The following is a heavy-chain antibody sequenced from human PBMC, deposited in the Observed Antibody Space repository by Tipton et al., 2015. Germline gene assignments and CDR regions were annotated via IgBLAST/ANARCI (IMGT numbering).Heavy chain of an antibody. CDR1: GGSIDSYY. V-gene: IGHV4-59*01. D-gene: IGHD4-23*01. J-gene: IGHJ4*02. CDR2: IDFRGST. Sequence: TLSLTCTVSGGSIDSYYWSWIRQPPGKRLEWIGYIDFRGSTEYNPSVKSRVSISVDRSKNQFSLEMRSVTATDTAVYYCVRARGRHGGLFDSWGQGTLVTVSS. CDR3: VRARGRHGGLFDS.